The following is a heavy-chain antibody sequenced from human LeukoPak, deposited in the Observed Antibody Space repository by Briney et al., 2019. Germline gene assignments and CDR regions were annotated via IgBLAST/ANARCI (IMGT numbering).Heavy chain of an antibody. CDR2: IVVGSGNT. Sequence: SVKVSCKASGFTFTSSAMQWVRQARGQRLEWIGWIVVGSGNTNYAQKFQERVTITRDMSTSTAYMELSSLRSEDTAVYYCAADPVWFGELLSRYWGQGTLVTVSS. V-gene: IGHV1-58*02. CDR1: GFTFTSSA. J-gene: IGHJ4*02. D-gene: IGHD3-10*01. CDR3: AADPVWFGELLSRY.